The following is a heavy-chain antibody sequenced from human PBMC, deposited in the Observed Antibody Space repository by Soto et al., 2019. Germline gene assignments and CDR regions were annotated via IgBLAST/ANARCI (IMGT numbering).Heavy chain of an antibody. D-gene: IGHD4-17*01. Sequence: ASVKVSCKASGYTFYNYDITWVRQAPGQGLEWMGTISAYNENTNVAQNLQGRVSMTTDKSTATAYMELRSLTSGDTAVYYCARARATVTTERALGYWGQGTLVTVSS. J-gene: IGHJ4*02. CDR1: GYTFYNYD. V-gene: IGHV1-18*01. CDR3: ARARATVTTERALGY. CDR2: ISAYNENT.